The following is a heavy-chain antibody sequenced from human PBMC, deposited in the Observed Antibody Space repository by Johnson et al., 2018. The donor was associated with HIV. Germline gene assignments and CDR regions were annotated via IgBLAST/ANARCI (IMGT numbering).Heavy chain of an antibody. CDR3: ARGGWGDAFDI. Sequence: VQLVESGGGVVRPGGSLRLSCTASGFTFDDFGMSWVRQAPGKGLEWVSAISGSGANTYYADSVKGRFTISRDNSKNTLYLQMNSLRAEDTAVYYCARGGWGDAFDIWGQGTMVTVSS. D-gene: IGHD3-16*01. J-gene: IGHJ3*02. V-gene: IGHV3-23*04. CDR2: ISGSGANT. CDR1: GFTFDDFG.